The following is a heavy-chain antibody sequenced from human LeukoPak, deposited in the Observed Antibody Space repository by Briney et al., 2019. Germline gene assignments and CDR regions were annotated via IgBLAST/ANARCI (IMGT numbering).Heavy chain of an antibody. Sequence: SETLSLTCTASGGSISTYFWSWIRQPPGKGLEWIGRIYNSYTTSYNPSLKSRVTMSVDTSKNQFSLKLSSVTAADTAVYYCARRAVAGVSDWFDPWGQGTLVTVSS. D-gene: IGHD6-19*01. CDR2: IYNSYTT. V-gene: IGHV4-4*07. CDR1: GGSISTYF. J-gene: IGHJ5*02. CDR3: ARRAVAGVSDWFDP.